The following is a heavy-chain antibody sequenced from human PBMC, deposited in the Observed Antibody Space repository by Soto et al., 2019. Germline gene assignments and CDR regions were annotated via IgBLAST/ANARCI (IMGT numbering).Heavy chain of an antibody. CDR3: ARLDRIAAAGKIDY. CDR2: IYYSGST. Sequence: PSETLSLTCTVSGGSISSSSYYWGWIRHPPGKGLEWIGSIYYSGSTYYNPSLKSRVTISVDTSKNQFSLKLSSVTAADTAVYYCARLDRIAAAGKIDYWGQGTLVTVSS. CDR1: GGSISSSSYY. D-gene: IGHD6-13*01. J-gene: IGHJ4*02. V-gene: IGHV4-39*01.